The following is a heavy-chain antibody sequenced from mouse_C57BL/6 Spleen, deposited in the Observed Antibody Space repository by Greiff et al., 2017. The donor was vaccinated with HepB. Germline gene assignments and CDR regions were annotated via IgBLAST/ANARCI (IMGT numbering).Heavy chain of an antibody. CDR3: ARYSNVFYAMDY. Sequence: VKLMESGAELARPGASVKLSCKASGYTFTSYGISWVKQRTGQGLEWIGEIYPRSGNTYYNEKFKGKATLTADKSSSTAYMELRSLTSEDSAVYFCARYSNVFYAMDYWGQGTSVTVSS. V-gene: IGHV1-81*01. J-gene: IGHJ4*01. D-gene: IGHD2-5*01. CDR2: IYPRSGNT. CDR1: GYTFTSYG.